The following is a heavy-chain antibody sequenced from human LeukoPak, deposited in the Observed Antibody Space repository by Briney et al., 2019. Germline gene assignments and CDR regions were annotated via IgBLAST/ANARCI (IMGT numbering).Heavy chain of an antibody. CDR1: GGSISSYY. J-gene: IGHJ6*02. D-gene: IGHD3-9*01. V-gene: IGHV4-59*08. Sequence: SETLSLTCTVSGGSISSYYWSWIRQPPGKGLEWIGYIYYSGSTNYNPSLKSRVTISVDTSKNQFSLKLSSVTAADTAVYYCSVGYYDILTPYYYYGMDVWGQGTTVTVSS. CDR3: SVGYYDILTPYYYYGMDV. CDR2: IYYSGST.